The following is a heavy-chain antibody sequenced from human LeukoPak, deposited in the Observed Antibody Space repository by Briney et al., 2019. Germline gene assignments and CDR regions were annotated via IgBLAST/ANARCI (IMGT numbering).Heavy chain of an antibody. CDR2: INHSGST. CDR3: ARATAKYYDSSGYIFDY. J-gene: IGHJ4*02. CDR1: GGSFSGYY. D-gene: IGHD3-22*01. V-gene: IGHV4-34*01. Sequence: SETLPLTCAVYGGSFSGYYWSWIRQPPGKGLEWIGEINHSGSTNYDPSLKSRVTISVDTSKNQFSLKLSSVTAADTAVYYCARATAKYYDSSGYIFDYWGQGTLVTVSS.